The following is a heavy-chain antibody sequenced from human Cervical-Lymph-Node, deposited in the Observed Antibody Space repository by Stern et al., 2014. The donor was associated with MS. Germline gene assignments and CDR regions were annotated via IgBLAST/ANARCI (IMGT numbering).Heavy chain of an antibody. CDR1: GFTFSSYG. Sequence: VQLVESGGGVVQPGRSLRLSCAASGFTFSSYGMHWVRQAPGKGLEWVAVIWYDGSNKYYAVSVKGRFTISRDNSKNTLYLQMNSLRAEDTAVYYCASHHSSSWYGADYWGQGTLVTVSS. D-gene: IGHD6-13*01. CDR3: ASHHSSSWYGADY. CDR2: IWYDGSNK. J-gene: IGHJ4*02. V-gene: IGHV3-33*01.